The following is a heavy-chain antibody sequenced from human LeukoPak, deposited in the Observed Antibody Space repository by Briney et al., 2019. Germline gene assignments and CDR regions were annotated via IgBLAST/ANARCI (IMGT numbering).Heavy chain of an antibody. Sequence: SETLSLTCTVSGGSISSYYWSWIRQPPGKGLGWIGYIYYSGSTNYNPSLKSRVTISVDTSKNQFSLKLSSVTAADTAVYYCAREPHSGSYQSYWYFDLWGRGTLVTVSS. CDR2: IYYSGST. V-gene: IGHV4-59*01. CDR1: GGSISSYY. CDR3: AREPHSGSYQSYWYFDL. J-gene: IGHJ2*01. D-gene: IGHD1-26*01.